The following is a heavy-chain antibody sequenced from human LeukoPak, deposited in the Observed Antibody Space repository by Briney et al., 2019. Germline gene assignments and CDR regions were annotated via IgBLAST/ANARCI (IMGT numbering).Heavy chain of an antibody. V-gene: IGHV4-30-4*01. Sequence: SETLSLTCTVSGGSISSGDSYWSWIRQPPGKGLEWIGYVYYSGSTYYNPSLKSRLTISVDTTKNQFSLKLSSVTAADTAVYYCARGGIPDYWGQGTLVTVSS. CDR3: ARGGIPDY. CDR2: VYYSGST. D-gene: IGHD2-21*01. J-gene: IGHJ4*02. CDR1: GGSISSGDSY.